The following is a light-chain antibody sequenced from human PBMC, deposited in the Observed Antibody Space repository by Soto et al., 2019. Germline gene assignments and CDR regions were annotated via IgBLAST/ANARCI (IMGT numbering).Light chain of an antibody. CDR2: DAS. Sequence: EIVLTQSPATLSLSPGERATLSCRASQSVSSYLAWYQQKPGQPPRLLIYDASNRATGIPARFSGSGSGTDFTLTISSLEPEDFAIYYCQQRSNWLFTFGPGTKVDI. CDR1: QSVSSY. J-gene: IGKJ3*01. CDR3: QQRSNWLFT. V-gene: IGKV3-11*01.